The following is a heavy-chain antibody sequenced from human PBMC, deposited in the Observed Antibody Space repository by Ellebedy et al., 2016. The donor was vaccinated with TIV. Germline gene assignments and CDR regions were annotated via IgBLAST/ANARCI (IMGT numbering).Heavy chain of an antibody. CDR3: ARGRRNTIFGVPSWAFDI. CDR1: GDSISSGGYS. J-gene: IGHJ3*02. D-gene: IGHD3-3*01. Sequence: SETLSLXCAVSGDSISSGGYSWSWIRQPPGKGLEWIGSIYHSGSTYYNPSLKSRVTILVDIYKNQFSLKLSSVTAADTAVYYCARGRRNTIFGVPSWAFDIWGQGTMVTVSS. CDR2: IYHSGST. V-gene: IGHV4-30-2*01.